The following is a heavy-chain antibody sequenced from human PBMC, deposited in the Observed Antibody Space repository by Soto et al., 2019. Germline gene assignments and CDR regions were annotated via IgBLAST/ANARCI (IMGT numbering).Heavy chain of an antibody. Sequence: PGESLKISCQGSGYSFTNYWIGWVRQMPGKGLELMGIMYPGDSDTRYSPSFQGQVTISADKSISTTYLQWRSLVASDSAIYYCARGSHPPTYYFEFWGQGTLVTVSS. CDR2: MYPGDSDT. D-gene: IGHD3-10*01. CDR3: ARGSHPPTYYFEF. J-gene: IGHJ4*02. V-gene: IGHV5-51*01. CDR1: GYSFTNYW.